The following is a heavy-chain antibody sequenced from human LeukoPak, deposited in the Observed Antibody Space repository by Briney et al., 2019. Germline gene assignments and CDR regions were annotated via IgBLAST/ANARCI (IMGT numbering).Heavy chain of an antibody. Sequence: GGSLRLSCAASGFTFSSYAMSWVRQATGKGLEWVSAISGSGGSTYYADSVKGRFTISRDNSKNTLYLQMNSLRAEDTAVYYCAKDPDYYGSGSYYNLDYFDYWGQGTLVTVSS. CDR3: AKDPDYYGSGSYYNLDYFDY. V-gene: IGHV3-23*01. J-gene: IGHJ4*02. CDR2: ISGSGGST. CDR1: GFTFSSYA. D-gene: IGHD3-10*01.